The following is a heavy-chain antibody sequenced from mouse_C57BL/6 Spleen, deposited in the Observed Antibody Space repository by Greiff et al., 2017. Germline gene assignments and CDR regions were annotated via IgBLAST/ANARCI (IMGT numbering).Heavy chain of an antibody. D-gene: IGHD3-1*01. Sequence: VQLVESGAELVKPGASVKISCKASGYAFSSYWMNWVKQRPGKGLGWIGPIYPGAGDTNYNGKFKGKATLAADKSSSTAYMQLSSLTSEDSAVYFGARGGLYGNNYAMDDWGQGTSVTVSS. CDR1: GYAFSSYW. CDR2: IYPGAGDT. CDR3: ARGGLYGNNYAMDD. J-gene: IGHJ4*01. V-gene: IGHV1-80*01.